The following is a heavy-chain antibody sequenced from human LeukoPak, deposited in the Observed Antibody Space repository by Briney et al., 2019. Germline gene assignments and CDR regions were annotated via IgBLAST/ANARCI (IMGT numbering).Heavy chain of an antibody. Sequence: KPGESLRISCKGSGYSFTSYWISWVRQMPGKGLEWMGRIDPSDSYTNYSPSFQGHVTISADKSISTAYLQWSSLKASDTAMYYCARQSRDGSKTRGYYFDYWGQGTLVTVSS. J-gene: IGHJ4*02. CDR2: IDPSDSYT. V-gene: IGHV5-10-1*01. D-gene: IGHD3-10*01. CDR3: ARQSRDGSKTRGYYFDY. CDR1: GYSFTSYW.